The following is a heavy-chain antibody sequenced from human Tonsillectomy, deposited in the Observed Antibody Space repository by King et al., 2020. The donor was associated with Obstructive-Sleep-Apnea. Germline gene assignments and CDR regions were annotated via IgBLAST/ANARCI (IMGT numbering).Heavy chain of an antibody. D-gene: IGHD3-10*01. CDR1: GDSISSHY. V-gene: IGHV4-59*11. Sequence: QLQESGPGLVKPSETLSLTCTVSGDSISSHYWSWLRQPPGKGLEWIGQINYSGSTYYNPSLKSRVTVSVDTARNQFSLKLTSVTAADTAVYYCARASENYYVHFDYWGQGTLVTVSS. J-gene: IGHJ4*02. CDR2: INYSGST. CDR3: ARASENYYVHFDY.